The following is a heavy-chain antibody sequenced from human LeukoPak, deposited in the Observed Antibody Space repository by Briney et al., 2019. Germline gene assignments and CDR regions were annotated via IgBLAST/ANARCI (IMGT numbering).Heavy chain of an antibody. CDR2: ISNSGYSA. D-gene: IGHD5-12*01. CDR1: GFTFSSYA. V-gene: IGHV3-23*01. J-gene: IGHJ4*02. CDR3: AKASSDYEKFPFFDY. Sequence: QSGGSLRLSCAASGFTFSSYAMSWVLQAPGKGLEWVSGISNSGYSAFYADSVKGRFTISRDSSKKTLYLQMDSLRAEDAAVYYCAKASSDYEKFPFFDYWGQGTPVTVSS.